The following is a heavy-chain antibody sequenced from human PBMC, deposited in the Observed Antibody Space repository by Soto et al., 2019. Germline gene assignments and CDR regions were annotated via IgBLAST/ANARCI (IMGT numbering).Heavy chain of an antibody. CDR1: GASITQYY. Sequence: HVQLQESGPGLVKPSETLSLTCTVSGASITQYYWKWIRQSPGKGLDWIVSVSSTGLTVYNPSLTSRVTVSLDTSKNQFSLTLNSVTAAYTAVYHCARGGVSPYHHHEFDSWGQGTLVSVSS. J-gene: IGHJ4*02. CDR3: ARGGVSPYHHHEFDS. CDR2: VSSTGLT. V-gene: IGHV4-59*01.